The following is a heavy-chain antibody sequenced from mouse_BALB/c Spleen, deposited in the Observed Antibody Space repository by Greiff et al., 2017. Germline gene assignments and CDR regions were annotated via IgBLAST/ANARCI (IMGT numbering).Heavy chain of an antibody. CDR3: ARQGYGSSYDYFDY. CDR2: ISNGGGST. CDR1: GFTFSSYT. Sequence: EVQLVESGGGLVQPGGSLKLSCAASGFTFSSYTMSWVRQTPEKRLEWVAYISNGGGSTYYPDTVKGRFTISRDNAKNTLYLQMSSLKSEDTAMYYCARQGYGSSYDYFDYWGQGTTLTVSS. J-gene: IGHJ2*01. V-gene: IGHV5-12-2*01. D-gene: IGHD1-1*01.